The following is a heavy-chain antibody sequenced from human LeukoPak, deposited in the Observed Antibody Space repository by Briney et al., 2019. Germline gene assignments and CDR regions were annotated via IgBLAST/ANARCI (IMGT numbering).Heavy chain of an antibody. Sequence: GGSLRLSCAASGFTFSSYSMNWVRQAPGKGLEWVSYISSSSSTIYYADSVKGRFAISRDNAKNSLYLQMNSLKAEDTAVYYCARSIILVRGVYHYGMDVWGQGTTVTVSS. D-gene: IGHD3-10*01. J-gene: IGHJ6*02. CDR3: ARSIILVRGVYHYGMDV. V-gene: IGHV3-48*04. CDR1: GFTFSSYS. CDR2: ISSSSSTI.